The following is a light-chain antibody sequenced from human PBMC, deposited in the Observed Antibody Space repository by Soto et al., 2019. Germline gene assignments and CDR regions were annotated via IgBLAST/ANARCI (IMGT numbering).Light chain of an antibody. V-gene: IGLV2-8*01. CDR1: SSDIGAYKF. Sequence: QSALTQPPSASGSPGQSVAISCTGTSSDIGAYKFVSWYQQHPGKAPKLIIYEVSIRPLGVPDRFSGSKSGNTASLTVSGLLAEDEADYYCSLYAGTNSVVFGGGTKLTVL. CDR3: SLYAGTNSVV. CDR2: EVS. J-gene: IGLJ2*01.